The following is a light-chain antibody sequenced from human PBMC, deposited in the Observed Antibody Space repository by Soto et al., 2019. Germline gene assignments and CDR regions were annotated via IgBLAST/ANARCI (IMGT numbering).Light chain of an antibody. J-gene: IGLJ1*01. CDR3: SSYTSSSLGV. CDR2: DVS. Sequence: QSALTQPASVSGSPGQSITISCTGTSSDVGGYNYVSWYQQHPGKAPKLMIYDVSNRPSGVSNRFSGSKSGNMASLTISGLQAEDEADYYCSSYTSSSLGVFGTGTKVTVL. CDR1: SSDVGGYNY. V-gene: IGLV2-14*01.